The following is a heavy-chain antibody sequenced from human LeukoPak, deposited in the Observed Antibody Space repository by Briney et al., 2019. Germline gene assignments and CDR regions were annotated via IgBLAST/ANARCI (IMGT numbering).Heavy chain of an antibody. CDR3: AKWGDFDVLTGYYVPDF. V-gene: IGHV3-23*01. J-gene: IGHJ4*02. CDR2: ITGSGGNT. D-gene: IGHD3-9*01. CDR1: GFTFSNYA. Sequence: QTGGSLRLSCAVSGFTFSNYAMSWVRQAPGKGLEWVSAITGSGGNTYYADSVKGRFTISRDNSKNTLYLQMNSLRDEDTAVYYCAKWGDFDVLTGYYVPDFWGQGTLVTVSS.